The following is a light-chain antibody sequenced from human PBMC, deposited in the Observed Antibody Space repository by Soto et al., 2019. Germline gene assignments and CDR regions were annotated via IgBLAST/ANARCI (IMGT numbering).Light chain of an antibody. CDR1: TGAVTSGHY. CDR3: LLSYSGARSYV. V-gene: IGLV7-46*01. CDR2: DTS. J-gene: IGLJ1*01. Sequence: QAVVTQEPSLTVSPGGTVTLTCGSSTGAVTSGHYPYWFQQKPGQAPRTLIYDTSNKHSWTPARFSSSLLGGKAALTLSGAQPEDEAEYYCLLSYSGARSYVFGTGTKLTVL.